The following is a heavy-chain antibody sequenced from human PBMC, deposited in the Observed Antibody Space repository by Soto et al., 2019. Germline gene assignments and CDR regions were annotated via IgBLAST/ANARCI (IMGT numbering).Heavy chain of an antibody. D-gene: IGHD3-3*01. CDR2: IYYSGST. J-gene: IGHJ5*02. V-gene: IGHV4-31*03. Sequence: QVQLQESGPGLVKPSQTLSLTCTVSGGSISSGGYYWSWIRQHPGKGLEWIGYIYYSGSTYYNPSLKSRVTISVDTSKNQFSLKLSSVTAADTAVYYCARDGGRYYDFWSGQRRNWFDPWGQGTLVTVSS. CDR1: GGSISSGGYY. CDR3: ARDGGRYYDFWSGQRRNWFDP.